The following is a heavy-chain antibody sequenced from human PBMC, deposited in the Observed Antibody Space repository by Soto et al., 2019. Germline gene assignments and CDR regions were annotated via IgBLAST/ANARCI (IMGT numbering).Heavy chain of an antibody. D-gene: IGHD5-18*01. J-gene: IGHJ6*02. Sequence: QVQLQESGPGLVKPSETLSLTCTVSGGSISSYYWSWIRQPPGKGLEWIGYIYYSGSTNYNPSLKSRVIISVDTSKNQFSLKLSSVTAADTAVYYCAREGLWDYYYGMDVWGQGTTVTVSS. CDR3: AREGLWDYYYGMDV. CDR1: GGSISSYY. CDR2: IYYSGST. V-gene: IGHV4-59*01.